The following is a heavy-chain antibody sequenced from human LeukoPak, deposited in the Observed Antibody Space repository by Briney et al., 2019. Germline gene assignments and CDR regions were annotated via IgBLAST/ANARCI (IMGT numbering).Heavy chain of an antibody. Sequence: GDSLRLSCAASGFTFTKYWMTWVRQAPGKGLEWVGNIKQDGSDKNYMDSVKGRFTISRDNTKNSVYLQMSSLRAEDTAVYYCARGLAAAGTRGPYWGQGTLVTVSS. V-gene: IGHV3-7*04. CDR3: ARGLAAAGTRGPY. CDR1: GFTFTKYW. CDR2: IKQDGSDK. J-gene: IGHJ4*02. D-gene: IGHD6-13*01.